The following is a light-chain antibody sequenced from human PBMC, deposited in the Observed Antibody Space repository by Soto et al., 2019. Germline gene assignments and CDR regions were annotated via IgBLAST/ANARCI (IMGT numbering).Light chain of an antibody. CDR1: SSDVDSYNY. CDR3: TSYAGRNNLV. Sequence: QSVLTQPPSASGSPGQSVTISCTGTSSDVDSYNYVSWYQQHPGKAPKLIIYEVTKRPSGVPDRFSGSKSGNTASLTVSGLQAEDEADYYCTSYAGRNNLVFGGGTKLTVL. J-gene: IGLJ2*01. CDR2: EVT. V-gene: IGLV2-8*01.